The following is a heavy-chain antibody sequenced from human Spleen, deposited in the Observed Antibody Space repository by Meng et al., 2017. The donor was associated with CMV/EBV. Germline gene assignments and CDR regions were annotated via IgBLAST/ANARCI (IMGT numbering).Heavy chain of an antibody. V-gene: IGHV3-53*03. Sequence: GESLKISCAASGFTVSRNYMSWVRQAPGKGLEWVSVIYSGGSTYYADSVKGRFTISRDNAKNSLYLQMNSLRAEDTAVYYCARAGVIAAAGTWHYYGMDVWGQGTTVTVSS. J-gene: IGHJ6*02. D-gene: IGHD6-13*01. CDR3: ARAGVIAAAGTWHYYGMDV. CDR2: IYSGGST. CDR1: GFTVSRNY.